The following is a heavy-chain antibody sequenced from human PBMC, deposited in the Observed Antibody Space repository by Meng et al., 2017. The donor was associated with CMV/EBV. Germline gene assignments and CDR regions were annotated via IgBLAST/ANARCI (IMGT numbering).Heavy chain of an antibody. V-gene: IGHV1-18*01. D-gene: IGHD1-14*01. Sequence: QVEQVPGGVEVKRPGASCKVFCKASGYTFTGYGISWVRRDPGPGLDWRGWISVYKGHTNFAQNLQGRVTMTTDTSTYTAYVELRSMRSDDTAIYYCARGVALGIIYSFNYWGQGTLVTVSS. CDR2: ISVYKGHT. CDR1: GYTFTGYG. CDR3: ARGVALGIIYSFNY. J-gene: IGHJ4*01.